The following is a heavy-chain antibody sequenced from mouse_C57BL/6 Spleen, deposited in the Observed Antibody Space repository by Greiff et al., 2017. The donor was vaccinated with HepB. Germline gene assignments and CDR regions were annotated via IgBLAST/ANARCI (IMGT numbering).Heavy chain of an antibody. V-gene: IGHV2-9-1*01. D-gene: IGHD2-10*01. Sequence: QVQLKESGPGLVAPSQSLSITCTVSGFSLTSYAISWVRQPPGKGLEWLGVIWTGGGTNYNSALKSRLSISKDNTKTHAFLKMNSLQTYDTARYYCARNPYYLLAMDYWGQGTSVTVSS. CDR3: ARNPYYLLAMDY. J-gene: IGHJ4*01. CDR1: GFSLTSYA. CDR2: IWTGGGT.